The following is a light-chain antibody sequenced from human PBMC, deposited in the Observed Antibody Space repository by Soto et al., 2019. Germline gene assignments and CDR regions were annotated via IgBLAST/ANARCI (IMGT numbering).Light chain of an antibody. V-gene: IGKV1-39*01. J-gene: IGKJ3*01. CDR1: QSISSY. Sequence: DIQMTQSPSSLSASAGDRVTITCRASQSISSYLNWYQQKPGKAPNLLIYAASNLQSEVPSRFSGSGSGTDFTLTITSLQPEDFVTYFCLQSSMTPFTFGPGTKVEIK. CDR2: AAS. CDR3: LQSSMTPFT.